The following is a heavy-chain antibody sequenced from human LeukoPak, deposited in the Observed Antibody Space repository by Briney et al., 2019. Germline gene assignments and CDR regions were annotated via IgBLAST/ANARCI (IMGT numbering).Heavy chain of an antibody. CDR1: RFTFSSYE. V-gene: IGHV3-48*03. J-gene: IGHJ3*02. CDR2: ISGSGIK. Sequence: GGSLRLSCAASRFTFSSYEMNWVRQAPGKGLEWVSYISGSGIKQYADSVKGRFTISRDNAKNSLYLQMNSLRVEDTAVYYCAREDTGVAFDIWGQGTTVTV. CDR3: AREDTGVAFDI. D-gene: IGHD2-8*01.